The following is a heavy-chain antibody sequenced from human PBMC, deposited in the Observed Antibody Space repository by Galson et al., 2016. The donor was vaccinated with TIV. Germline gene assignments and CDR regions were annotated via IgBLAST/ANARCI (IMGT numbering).Heavy chain of an antibody. J-gene: IGHJ4*02. Sequence: SLRLSCAASGFTFSGSWTSWVRQAPGKGLEWVANIKQDGSEKYYVNSVKGRFTISRDNAKDPVYLQMNSLRAEDTAVYYCARELHWSGRDYWGQGTLVTVSS. D-gene: IGHD3-3*01. CDR3: ARELHWSGRDY. CDR2: IKQDGSEK. CDR1: GFTFSGSW. V-gene: IGHV3-7*01.